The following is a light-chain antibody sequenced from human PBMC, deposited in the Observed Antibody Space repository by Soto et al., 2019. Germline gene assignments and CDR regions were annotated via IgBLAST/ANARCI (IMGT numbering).Light chain of an antibody. CDR3: EQYGSSPLT. CDR2: GAP. J-gene: IGKJ4*01. V-gene: IGKV3-20*01. CDR1: QRVSTSY. Sequence: ELVLTQSPGTLSLSPGERATLSCRASQRVSTSYLAWYHQKPGQAPRLLIYGAPSRATGIHDRFSGSGSGAEFPLSISRLEPEDFAMYYCEQYGSSPLTFGGGTKVAIK.